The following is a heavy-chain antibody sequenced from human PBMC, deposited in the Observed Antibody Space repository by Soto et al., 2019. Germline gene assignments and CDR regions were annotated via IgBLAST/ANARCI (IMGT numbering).Heavy chain of an antibody. J-gene: IGHJ4*02. V-gene: IGHV3-33*01. CDR1: GFAFSTYG. Sequence: QVQLVESGGAVVQPGRSLRLSCAASGFAFSTYGMHWVRQAPGKGLEWVAMTWYDESHKYYADSVKGRFTISRDNSKNTLYLQMNSLRAEDTAVYYCASELDWLLAFHYWGQGTLVTVSS. CDR2: TWYDESHK. CDR3: ASELDWLLAFHY. D-gene: IGHD3-9*01.